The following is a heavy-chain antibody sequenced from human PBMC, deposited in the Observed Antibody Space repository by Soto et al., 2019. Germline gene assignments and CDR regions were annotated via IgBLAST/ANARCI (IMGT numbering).Heavy chain of an antibody. D-gene: IGHD1-26*01. Sequence: SETLSLTCTVSSGSISTDYYWGWIRLPPGKVLEWIGSFSYGGSAYYNPSLKSRVSISVDTSKDQFSLRLNSLTAADTSVYYCARHKGGFYPPFDYWGQGALVT. CDR3: ARHKGGFYPPFDY. CDR1: SGSISTDYY. V-gene: IGHV4-39*01. CDR2: FSYGGSA. J-gene: IGHJ4*02.